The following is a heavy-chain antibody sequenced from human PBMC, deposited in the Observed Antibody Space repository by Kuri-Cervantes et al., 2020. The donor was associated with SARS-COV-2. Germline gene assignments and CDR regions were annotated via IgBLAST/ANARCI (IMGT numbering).Heavy chain of an antibody. D-gene: IGHD3-22*01. V-gene: IGHV1-24*01. CDR2: FDPEYGEI. CDR3: ATVDYDSYGYSWHFDS. CDR1: GYTVTELS. J-gene: IGHJ4*01. Sequence: ASVKVSCKVSGYTVTELSVHWVRQAPGKGLEWMGGFDPEYGEIIYAQKFQGRVTMTEDTSTDTEYMELSSLRSDDTAVYYCATVDYDSYGYSWHFDSWGHGTLVTVSS.